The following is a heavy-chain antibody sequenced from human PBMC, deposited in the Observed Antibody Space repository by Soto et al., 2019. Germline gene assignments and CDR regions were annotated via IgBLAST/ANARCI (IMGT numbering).Heavy chain of an antibody. J-gene: IGHJ4*02. CDR2: ISYDGSNK. CDR1: GYTFTSYG. V-gene: IGHV3-30*18. Sequence: QVQLVQSGAEVKKPGASVKVSCKASGYTFTSYGISWVRQAPGKGLEWVAVISYDGSNKHYADSVKGRFTISRDNSKNTLDLQMNSLRAEDTAVYYCAKDTYYYDRSGYYTYDYWGQGTQVTVSS. D-gene: IGHD3-22*01. CDR3: AKDTYYYDRSGYYTYDY.